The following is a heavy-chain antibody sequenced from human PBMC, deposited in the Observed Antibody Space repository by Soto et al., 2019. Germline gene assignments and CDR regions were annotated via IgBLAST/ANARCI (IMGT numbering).Heavy chain of an antibody. D-gene: IGHD6-19*01. J-gene: IGHJ6*02. V-gene: IGHV1-18*01. CDR1: GYTFTSYG. CDR2: ISAYNGNT. Sequence: ASVKVSCKAPGYTFTSYGISWVRQAPGQGLEWMGWISAYNGNTNYAQKLQGRVTMTTDTSTSTAYMELRSLRSDDTAVYYCARVKSSGGRDYYYYGMDVWGQGTTVTVSS. CDR3: ARVKSSGGRDYYYYGMDV.